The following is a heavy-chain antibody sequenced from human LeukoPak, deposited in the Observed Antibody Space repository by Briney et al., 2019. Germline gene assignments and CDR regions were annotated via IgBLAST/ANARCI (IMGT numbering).Heavy chain of an antibody. V-gene: IGHV4-4*07. CDR2: IYTSGST. D-gene: IGHD2-15*01. CDR1: GGSISSYY. CDR3: ARTSWVAAYLSGNYYYYYYMDV. Sequence: SETLSLTCTVSGGSISSYYWSWIRQPAGKGLEWIGRIYTSGSTNYNPSLKTRVTMSVDTSKNQFSRKLNSVTAADTAVYYCARTSWVAAYLSGNYYYYYYMDVWGKGTTVTVSS. J-gene: IGHJ6*03.